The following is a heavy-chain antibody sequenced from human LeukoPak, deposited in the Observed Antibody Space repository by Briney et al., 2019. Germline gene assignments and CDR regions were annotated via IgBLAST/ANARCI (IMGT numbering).Heavy chain of an antibody. D-gene: IGHD6-13*01. J-gene: IGHJ4*02. Sequence: TGRSLRLSCAASGFTFDDYAMHWVRQAPGKGLEWVSGISWNSGSIGYADSVKGRFTIFRDNAKNSLYLQMNSLRAEDTALYYCAKASISLFSSSRFDYWGQGTLVTVSS. CDR3: AKASISLFSSSRFDY. V-gene: IGHV3-9*01. CDR1: GFTFDDYA. CDR2: ISWNSGSI.